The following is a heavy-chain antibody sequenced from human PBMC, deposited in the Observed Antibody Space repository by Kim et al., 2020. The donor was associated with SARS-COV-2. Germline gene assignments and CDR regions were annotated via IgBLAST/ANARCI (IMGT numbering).Heavy chain of an antibody. Sequence: ASVKVSCKASGYTFTSYYMHWVRQAPGQGLEWMGIINPSGGSTSYAQKFQGRVTMTRDTSTSTVYMELSSLRSEDTAVYYCATAQLELPGVVGFDPWGQGTLVTVSS. V-gene: IGHV1-46*01. CDR3: ATAQLELPGVVGFDP. CDR1: GYTFTSYY. D-gene: IGHD1-7*01. CDR2: INPSGGST. J-gene: IGHJ5*02.